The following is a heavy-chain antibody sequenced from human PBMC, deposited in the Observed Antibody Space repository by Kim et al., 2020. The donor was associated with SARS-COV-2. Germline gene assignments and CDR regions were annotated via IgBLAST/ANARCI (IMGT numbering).Heavy chain of an antibody. Sequence: GGSLRLSCAASGFTFGDHYMTWIRQSPGKGLEWISYISGTGSFTNYADSVKGRFTISRDNAEKSLFLHMSSLRVDDTAVYYCARAGLYDSSGDYPDHWG. J-gene: IGHJ4*01. CDR1: GFTFGDHY. CDR2: ISGTGSFT. V-gene: IGHV3-11*05. CDR3: ARAGLYDSSGDYPDH. D-gene: IGHD3-22*01.